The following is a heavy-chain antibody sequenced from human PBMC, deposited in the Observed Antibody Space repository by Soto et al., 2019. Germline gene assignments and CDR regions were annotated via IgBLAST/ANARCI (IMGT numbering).Heavy chain of an antibody. CDR1: GFTFSSYW. CDR3: ARASFNFVVVPAATSAYYYYYYMDV. D-gene: IGHD2-2*01. Sequence: EVQLVESGGGLVQPGGSLRLSCAASGFTFSSYWMSWVRQAPGKGLEWVANIKQDGSEKYYVDSVKGRFTISRDNAKESQYLKMNSLRAEDKAVDYCARASFNFVVVPAATSAYYYYYYMDVWGKGTTVTVSS. J-gene: IGHJ6*03. V-gene: IGHV3-7*01. CDR2: IKQDGSEK.